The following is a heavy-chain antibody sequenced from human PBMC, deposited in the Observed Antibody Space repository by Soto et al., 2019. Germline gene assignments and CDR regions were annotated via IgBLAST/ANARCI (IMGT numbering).Heavy chain of an antibody. J-gene: IGHJ4*02. CDR3: ASRSPRGGYDLDY. V-gene: IGHV1-18*04. CDR1: GYTFTNYG. Sequence: QVQLVQSGAEVKKRGASVKVSCKASGYTFTNYGISWVRKAPGQGLEWMGWISDYNANTNYAQKFQGRVTMTTDTSTSTAYMELRSLRSDDTAVYYCASRSPRGGYDLDYWGQGTLVTVSS. D-gene: IGHD5-12*01. CDR2: ISDYNANT.